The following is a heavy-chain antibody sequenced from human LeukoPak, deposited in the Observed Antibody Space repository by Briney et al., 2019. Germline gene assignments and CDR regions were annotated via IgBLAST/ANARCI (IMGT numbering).Heavy chain of an antibody. J-gene: IGHJ4*02. CDR1: GGSISSGGYY. Sequence: PSQTLSLTCTVSGGSISSGGYYWNWIRQPPGKGLEWIGYFYHSGISYYNPSLKSRVTISVDTSKNQFSLKLSSVTAADTAVYYCARDQSLVGATGGFDYWGQGTLVTVSS. CDR3: ARDQSLVGATGGFDY. D-gene: IGHD1-26*01. V-gene: IGHV4-30-2*01. CDR2: FYHSGIS.